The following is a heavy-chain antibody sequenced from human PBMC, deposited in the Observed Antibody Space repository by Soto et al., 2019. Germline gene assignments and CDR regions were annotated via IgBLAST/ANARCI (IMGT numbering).Heavy chain of an antibody. Sequence: GGSLRLSCAASGFTFSSYSMNWVRQAPGKGLEWVSSISSSSSYIYYADSVKGRFTISRDNAKNSLYLQMNSLRAEDTAVYYCAREKGAVAGTGAFDIWGQGRMVTVSS. CDR1: GFTFSSYS. CDR3: AREKGAVAGTGAFDI. CDR2: ISSSSSYI. J-gene: IGHJ3*02. D-gene: IGHD6-19*01. V-gene: IGHV3-21*01.